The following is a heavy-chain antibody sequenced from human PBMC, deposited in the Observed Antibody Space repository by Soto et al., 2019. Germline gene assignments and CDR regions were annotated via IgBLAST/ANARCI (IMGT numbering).Heavy chain of an antibody. Sequence: QVQLQESGPGLVKPSQTLSLTCTVSGGSINNDDYYWSWIRQPPGKGLEWIGYIYYSGSTYYNPSLKSRVTISVDTSKNLFSLQLSSVTAADTAVYYCAREKRGYCISTRCSAGMDVWGLGTTVTVSS. CDR2: IYYSGST. CDR3: AREKRGYCISTRCSAGMDV. J-gene: IGHJ6*02. CDR1: GGSINNDDYY. V-gene: IGHV4-30-4*01. D-gene: IGHD2-2*01.